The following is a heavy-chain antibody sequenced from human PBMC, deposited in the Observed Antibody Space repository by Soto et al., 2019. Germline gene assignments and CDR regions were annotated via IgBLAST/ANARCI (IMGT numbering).Heavy chain of an antibody. Sequence: ASVKVSCKASGYTFTSYGISWVRQAPGQGLEWMGWISAYNGNTNYAQKLQGRVTMTTDTSTSTAYMELRSLRSDDTAVYYCARDRGLYCSGGSCYRNAFDIWGQGTMVTVSS. D-gene: IGHD2-15*01. V-gene: IGHV1-18*01. CDR1: GYTFTSYG. J-gene: IGHJ3*02. CDR2: ISAYNGNT. CDR3: ARDRGLYCSGGSCYRNAFDI.